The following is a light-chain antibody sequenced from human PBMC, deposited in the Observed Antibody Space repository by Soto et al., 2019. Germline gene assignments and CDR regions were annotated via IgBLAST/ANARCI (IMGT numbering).Light chain of an antibody. V-gene: IGLV2-8*01. CDR2: EVS. CDR3: SSYAGSNNML. J-gene: IGLJ2*01. CDR1: FNDVGGYDY. Sequence: QSALTQPPSTSGSPGQSVTISCTGTFNDVGGYDYVSWYQQHPGKAPKLLIYEVSKRPSGVPDRFSGSKSGNTASLTVSGLQADDEDDYHCSSYAGSNNMLFGGGTKLTVL.